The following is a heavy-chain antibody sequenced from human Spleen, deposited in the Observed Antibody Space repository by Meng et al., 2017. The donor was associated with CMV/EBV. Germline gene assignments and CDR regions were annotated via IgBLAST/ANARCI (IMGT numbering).Heavy chain of an antibody. Sequence: ASVKVSCKASGYTFTSYGISWVRQAPGQGLEWMGWISAYNGHTNYAQNLQGRVTMTTDTSTSTAYMELRSLRSDDTAVYYCARAQPSNYHDNSGLIYWGHGTLVTVSS. CDR2: ISAYNGHT. CDR1: GYTFTSYG. D-gene: IGHD3-22*01. CDR3: ARAQPSNYHDNSGLIY. V-gene: IGHV1-18*01. J-gene: IGHJ4*01.